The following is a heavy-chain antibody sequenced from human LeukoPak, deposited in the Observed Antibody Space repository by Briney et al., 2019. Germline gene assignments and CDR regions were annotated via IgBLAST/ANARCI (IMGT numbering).Heavy chain of an antibody. CDR2: TDTSGNYI. Sequence: TGGSLRLSCTASGFTFSNYGMNWVRQAPGKGLEWVSFTDTSGNYIYYGGSVKGRFTISRDNAKNLVFLQMNGLRAEDTAVYYCARGRSITLLRGVAMSDGFDIWGQGAMVAVSS. CDR1: GFTFSNYG. V-gene: IGHV3-21*01. J-gene: IGHJ3*02. CDR3: ARGRSITLLRGVAMSDGFDI. D-gene: IGHD3-10*01.